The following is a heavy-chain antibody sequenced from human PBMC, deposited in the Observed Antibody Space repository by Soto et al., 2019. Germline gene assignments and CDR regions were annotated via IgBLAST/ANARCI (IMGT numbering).Heavy chain of an antibody. V-gene: IGHV3-20*01. CDR3: ARESNEYQREDAFDI. J-gene: IGHJ3*02. CDR1: GFTFDDYG. Sequence: GGSLRLSCAASGFTFDDYGMSWVRQAPGKGLEWVSGINWNGGSTGYADSVKGRFTISRDNAKNSLYLQMNSLRAEDTALYHCARESNEYQREDAFDIWGQGTMVTVSS. CDR2: INWNGGST. D-gene: IGHD2-2*01.